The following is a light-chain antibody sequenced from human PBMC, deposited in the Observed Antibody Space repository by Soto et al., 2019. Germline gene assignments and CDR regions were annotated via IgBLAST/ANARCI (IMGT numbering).Light chain of an antibody. Sequence: DIQSTQSPSVLPAPVEAGVTIGSRASQGISSYLAWYQQKPGKAPKLLIYAASTLQSGVPSRFSGSGSGTEFTLTISRLQPEDFATYYCQQLNSYPITFGQGTRLEIK. V-gene: IGKV1-9*01. J-gene: IGKJ5*01. CDR1: QGISSY. CDR3: QQLNSYPIT. CDR2: AAS.